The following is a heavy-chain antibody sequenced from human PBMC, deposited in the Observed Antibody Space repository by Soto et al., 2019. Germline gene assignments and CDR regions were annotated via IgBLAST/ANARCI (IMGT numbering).Heavy chain of an antibody. CDR2: ISAYNGNT. Sequence: GASVKVSCKASGYTFISYGISWVRQAPAQGLEWMGWISAYNGNTNYAQKLQGRVTMTTDTSTSTAYMELRSLRSDDTAVYYCARDSIVVVPAATDYWGQGTLVTVSS. D-gene: IGHD2-2*01. CDR1: GYTFISYG. J-gene: IGHJ4*02. CDR3: ARDSIVVVPAATDY. V-gene: IGHV1-18*01.